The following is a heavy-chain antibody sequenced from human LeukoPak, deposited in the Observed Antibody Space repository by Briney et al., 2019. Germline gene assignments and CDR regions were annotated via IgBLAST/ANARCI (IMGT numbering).Heavy chain of an antibody. D-gene: IGHD2-21*01. CDR2: ISGSGGST. V-gene: IGHV3-23*01. CDR1: GFTFSSYA. J-gene: IGHJ4*02. Sequence: GGSLRLSCAASGFTFSSYAMSWVRQAPGKGLEWVSAISGSGGSTYYADSVKGRFTISRDNSKNTLYLQMNSLRAEDTAVYYCAKFLPTHIVVANYYFDYWGQGTLVTVFS. CDR3: AKFLPTHIVVANYYFDY.